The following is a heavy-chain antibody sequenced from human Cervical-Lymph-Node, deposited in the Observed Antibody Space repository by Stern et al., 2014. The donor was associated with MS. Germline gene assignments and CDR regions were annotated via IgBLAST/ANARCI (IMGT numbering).Heavy chain of an antibody. CDR1: GG. V-gene: IGHV1-69*14. Sequence: QVQLVQSGAEVKKPGSSVKISCKSSGGISWVRQAPGQGLEWMGGVIPFVGTSNYAQKFKGRVTITAETSTNTAYLAVRSTKPDARALDYCGRGGGDNWFDPWGQGTLVTVSS. J-gene: IGHJ5*02. CDR3: GRGGGDNWFDP. CDR2: VIPFVGTS. D-gene: IGHD3-16*01.